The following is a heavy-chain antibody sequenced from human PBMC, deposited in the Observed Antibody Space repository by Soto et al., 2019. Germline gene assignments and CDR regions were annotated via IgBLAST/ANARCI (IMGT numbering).Heavy chain of an antibody. CDR1: GGSISSRSNP. D-gene: IGHD6-13*01. Sequence: SETLSLTCTVSGGSISSRSNPCGWIRQPPGKGLEWIGNIYYTGYSHYNPSLKSRLTISVDKSKNQFTLQLTSVTVADTAVHYCATSYGNAWYTFWGQGTQVTVSS. CDR3: ATSYGNAWYTF. V-gene: IGHV4-39*06. J-gene: IGHJ4*02. CDR2: IYYTGYS.